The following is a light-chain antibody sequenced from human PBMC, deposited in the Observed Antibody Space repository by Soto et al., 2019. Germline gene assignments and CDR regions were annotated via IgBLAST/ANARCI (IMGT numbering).Light chain of an antibody. CDR3: QQRSDSPSWT. Sequence: EFVLTQSPGTLSLSPGERATLSCRASQSVSSSYLAWYQQKPGQAPRLLIYGPSSRATGIPDRFSASGFETDFTLTISRLEPEDFAVYYCQQRSDSPSWTFGQGTKVEIK. CDR2: GPS. J-gene: IGKJ1*01. V-gene: IGKV3-20*01. CDR1: QSVSSSY.